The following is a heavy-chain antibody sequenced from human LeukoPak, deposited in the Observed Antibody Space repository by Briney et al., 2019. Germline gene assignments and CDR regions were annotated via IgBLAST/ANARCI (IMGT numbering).Heavy chain of an antibody. Sequence: GGSLRLSCAASGFTFSSFWMHWVRQAPGKGLVWVSRINSDGSGATYADSVKGRFTISGDSAKNTLYLQMNSLRAEDTAVYYCAKRLLYSYGPGFDYWGQGTLVTVSS. D-gene: IGHD5-18*01. CDR1: GFTFSSFW. V-gene: IGHV3-74*01. CDR3: AKRLLYSYGPGFDY. J-gene: IGHJ4*02. CDR2: INSDGSGA.